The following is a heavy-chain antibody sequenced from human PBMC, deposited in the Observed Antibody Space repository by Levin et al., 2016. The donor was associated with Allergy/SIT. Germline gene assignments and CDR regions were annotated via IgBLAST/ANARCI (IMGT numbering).Heavy chain of an antibody. CDR1: GGSFSGYY. CDR3: ARDPSNDY. CDR2: INHSGST. J-gene: IGHJ4*02. V-gene: IGHV4-34*01. Sequence: SETLSLTCAVYGGSFSGYYWSWIRQPPGKGLEWIGEINHSGSTNYNPSLKSRVTISVDTSKNQFSLKLSSVTAADTAVYYCARDPSNDYWGQGTLVTVSS.